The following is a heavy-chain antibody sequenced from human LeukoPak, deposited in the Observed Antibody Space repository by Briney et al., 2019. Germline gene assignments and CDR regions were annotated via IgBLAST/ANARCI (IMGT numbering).Heavy chain of an antibody. J-gene: IGHJ4*02. CDR3: ARDDTYYYDSSGYFPLFDY. D-gene: IGHD3-22*01. Sequence: ASVKVSCTASGYTFTRYGISWVRQAPGQGLEWMGWISAYNGNTNYAQKLQGRVTMTTDTSTSTAYMELRSLRSDDTAVYYCARDDTYYYDSSGYFPLFDYWGQGTLVTVSS. CDR1: GYTFTRYG. V-gene: IGHV1-18*01. CDR2: ISAYNGNT.